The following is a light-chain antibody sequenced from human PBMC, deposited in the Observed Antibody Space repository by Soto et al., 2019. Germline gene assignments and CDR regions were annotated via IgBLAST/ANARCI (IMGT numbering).Light chain of an antibody. J-gene: IGKJ1*01. V-gene: IGKV2D-29*01. CDR3: MRSIQLRT. CDR2: AVS. Sequence: DIVMTQTPLSLSVTPGQPASISCKSSQNLLQSAGQTYLYRYLQKPGQPPQLLIYAVSNRFSGVPDRFSGSGSGTDLKLTISLVEAEDVGVYYCMRSIQLRTFGQGTKVEIK. CDR1: QNLLQSAGQTY.